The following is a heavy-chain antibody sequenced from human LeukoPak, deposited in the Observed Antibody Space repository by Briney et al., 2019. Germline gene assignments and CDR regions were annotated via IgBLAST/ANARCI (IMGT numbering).Heavy chain of an antibody. Sequence: SGTLSLTCAVSGASISSSHCWNWVRQPPGEGLEWIGEIYSSGSTNYNPSFKSRVSISVDKSKNQFSLNMISVTAADTAVYYCARRGSSGWYIFDYWGQGTLVTVSS. D-gene: IGHD6-19*01. CDR1: GASISSSHC. J-gene: IGHJ4*02. CDR2: IYSSGST. CDR3: ARRGSSGWYIFDY. V-gene: IGHV4-4*02.